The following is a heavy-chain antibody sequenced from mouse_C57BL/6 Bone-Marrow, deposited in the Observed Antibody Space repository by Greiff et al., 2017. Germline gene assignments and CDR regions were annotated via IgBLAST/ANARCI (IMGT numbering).Heavy chain of an antibody. CDR2: INPSNGGT. D-gene: IGHD2-5*01. CDR3: ARKDDSNFYYFDY. V-gene: IGHV1-53*01. CDR1: GYTFTSYW. J-gene: IGHJ2*01. Sequence: VQLLQPGTELVKPGASVKLSCTASGYTFTSYWMHWVQQRPGQGLAWIGNINPSNGGTNYNEKFKSKATLTVDKSSSTAYMQLSRLTSEDSAVYDCARKDDSNFYYFDYWGQGTTLTVSS.